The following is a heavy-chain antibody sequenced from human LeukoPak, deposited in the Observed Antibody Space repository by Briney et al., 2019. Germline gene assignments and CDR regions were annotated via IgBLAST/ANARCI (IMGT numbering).Heavy chain of an antibody. CDR3: TRGAPQADVFDI. J-gene: IGHJ3*02. Sequence: GGSLRLSCAAPGFTFSVTWMSWVRQARGRGLEWVGRFKSKVAGGTTDYAAPVAGRFTISRDDSKNMLYLQMNSLKTEDTGVYYCTRGAPQADVFDIWGQGTMVTVSS. CDR1: GFTFSVTW. CDR2: FKSKVAGGTT. D-gene: IGHD1-26*01. V-gene: IGHV3-15*01.